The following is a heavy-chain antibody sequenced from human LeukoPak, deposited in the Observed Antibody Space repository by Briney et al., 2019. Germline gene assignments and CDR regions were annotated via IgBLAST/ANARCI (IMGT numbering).Heavy chain of an antibody. CDR3: AKRTTPNSGSYYNWFDP. J-gene: IGHJ5*02. CDR1: GFTFSSYA. Sequence: GGSLRLSCAASGFTFSSYAMSWVRQAPGKGLEWVSAISGSGGSTYYADSVKGRFTISRDNSKNTLYLQMNSLRTEDTAVYYCAKRTTPNSGSYYNWFDPWGQGTLVTVSS. V-gene: IGHV3-23*01. D-gene: IGHD1-26*01. CDR2: ISGSGGST.